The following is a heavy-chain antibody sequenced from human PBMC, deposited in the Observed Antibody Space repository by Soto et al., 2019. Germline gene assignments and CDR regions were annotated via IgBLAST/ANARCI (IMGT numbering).Heavy chain of an antibody. CDR2: INPNSGNI. Sequence: ASVKVYCKASGNTFTSYDMNWVRQATGHGLEWMGWINPNSGNIGYAQKFQGRVTMTRDTAIRTAYMEVSRLRSDDTAVYYRASGRASGPYYSIDYRGQGTLRTGSS. J-gene: IGHJ4*02. CDR3: ASGRASGPYYSIDY. V-gene: IGHV1-8*01. CDR1: GNTFTSYD. D-gene: IGHD3-10*01.